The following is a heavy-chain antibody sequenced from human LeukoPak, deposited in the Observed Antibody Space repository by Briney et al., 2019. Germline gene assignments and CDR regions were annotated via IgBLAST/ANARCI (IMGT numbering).Heavy chain of an antibody. CDR2: IYSGGST. V-gene: IGHV3-66*01. CDR3: ARGATSMVRGVIDY. Sequence: PGGPLRLSCAASGFTVSSNYMSWVRQAPGKGLEWVSVIYSGGSTYYADSVKDRFTISRDNSKNTLYFQMNSLRAEDTAVYYCARGATSMVRGVIDYWGQGTLVTVSS. CDR1: GFTVSSNY. D-gene: IGHD3-10*01. J-gene: IGHJ4*02.